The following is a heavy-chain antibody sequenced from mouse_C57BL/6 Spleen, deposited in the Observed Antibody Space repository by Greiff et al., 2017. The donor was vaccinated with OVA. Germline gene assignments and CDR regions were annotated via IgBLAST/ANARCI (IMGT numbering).Heavy chain of an antibody. Sequence: EVKLVESEGGLVQPGSSMKLSCTASGFTLSDYYMAWVRQVPEKGLEWVANINYDGSSTYYLDSLKSRFIISRDNAKNILYLQMSSLKSEDTATYYCARGPLYGNYWYFDGWGTGTTVTVSS. CDR1: GFTLSDYY. D-gene: IGHD2-1*01. J-gene: IGHJ1*03. V-gene: IGHV5-16*01. CDR2: INYDGSST. CDR3: ARGPLYGNYWYFDG.